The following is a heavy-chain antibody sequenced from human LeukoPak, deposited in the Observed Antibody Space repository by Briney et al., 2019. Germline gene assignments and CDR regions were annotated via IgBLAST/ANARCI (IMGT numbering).Heavy chain of an antibody. CDR1: GFTFRSYG. Sequence: GGSLRLSCAASGFTFRSYGMHWVRQAPGKGLEWVAFIRYDGTKKNYADSVKGRFTISRDNSKNTVYLEVSSLRAEDTAVYYCAKDPDGEVLPDYWGQGTLVTVSS. V-gene: IGHV3-30*02. CDR2: IRYDGTKK. CDR3: AKDPDGEVLPDY. J-gene: IGHJ4*02. D-gene: IGHD1-26*01.